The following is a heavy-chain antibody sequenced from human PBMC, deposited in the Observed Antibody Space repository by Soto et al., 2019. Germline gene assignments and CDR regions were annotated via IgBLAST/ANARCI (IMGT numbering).Heavy chain of an antibody. CDR2: IYPGDSDT. CDR1: GYRFTTYW. CDR3: ARQYCISTSCYVGSDF. V-gene: IGHV5-51*01. Sequence: PGESLKISCTGSGYRFTTYWMGWVRQMPGKGLEWMGIIYPGDSDTRYSPSFQGQVTISADKSISTAYLQWSSLKASDTAMYYCARQYCISTSCYVGSDFWGQGTLVTVSS. D-gene: IGHD2-2*01. J-gene: IGHJ4*02.